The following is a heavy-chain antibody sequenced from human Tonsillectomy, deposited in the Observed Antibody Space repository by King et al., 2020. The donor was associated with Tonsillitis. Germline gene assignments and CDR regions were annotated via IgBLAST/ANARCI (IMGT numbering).Heavy chain of an antibody. J-gene: IGHJ6*02. V-gene: IGHV4-59*01. CDR1: GGSISSYY. D-gene: IGHD1-14*01. CDR2: IYNSGST. Sequence: MQLQESGPGLVKPSETLSLTCTVSGGSISSYYWSWIRQPPGKGLEWIGYIYNSGSTNYNPSLKSRVTITVDTSKNQFSLKMSSVTAADTAVYYCGRRKSYYYSGMDVWGQGTTFTVAS. CDR3: GRRKSYYYSGMDV.